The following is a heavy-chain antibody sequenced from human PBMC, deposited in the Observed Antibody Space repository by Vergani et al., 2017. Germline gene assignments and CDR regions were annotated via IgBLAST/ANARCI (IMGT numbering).Heavy chain of an antibody. CDR3: ARHSTVEWLVKLGWIDP. J-gene: IGHJ5*02. CDR2: IYYSGST. Sequence: QLQLQESGPGLVKPSATLSLTCSVSGAPIRSSNYYWGWIRPPPGKGLEWIASIYYSGSTYYNPSLKSRVTISVDTSKNQFSLKLGSVTAAAAAVYFCARHSTVEWLVKLGWIDPGAQGILVTVSS. V-gene: IGHV4-39*01. D-gene: IGHD6-19*01. CDR1: GAPIRSSNYY.